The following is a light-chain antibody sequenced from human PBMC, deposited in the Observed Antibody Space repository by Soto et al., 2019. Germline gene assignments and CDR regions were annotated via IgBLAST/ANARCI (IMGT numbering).Light chain of an antibody. J-gene: IGLJ2*01. CDR3: SSYTSSSVV. CDR2: DVS. Sequence: ALTQPASVSGSPGQSITISCTGTSSDAGGYNYVSWYQQHPGKAPKLMIYDVSNRPSGVSNRFSGSKSGNTASLTISGLQAEDEADYYCSSYTSSSVVFGGGTQLTVL. V-gene: IGLV2-14*01. CDR1: SSDAGGYNY.